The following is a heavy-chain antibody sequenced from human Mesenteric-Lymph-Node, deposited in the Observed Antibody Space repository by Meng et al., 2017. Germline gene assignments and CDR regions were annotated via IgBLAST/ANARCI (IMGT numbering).Heavy chain of an antibody. J-gene: IGHJ4*02. D-gene: IGHD3-10*01. CDR3: AKLAVGLPGRRLSETVDY. Sequence: GGSLRLSCAASGFTFSTYAMHWVRQAPGKGLDWVAAISYDGRNKHYADSVKGRFTLSRDNSNNTLSLQMNSLRTEDTAVYYCAKLAVGLPGRRLSETVDYWGQGALVTVSS. CDR2: ISYDGRNK. V-gene: IGHV3-30*04. CDR1: GFTFSTYA.